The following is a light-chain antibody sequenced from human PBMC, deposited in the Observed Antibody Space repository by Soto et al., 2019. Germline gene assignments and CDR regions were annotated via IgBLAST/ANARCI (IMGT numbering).Light chain of an antibody. CDR1: RSISTW. V-gene: IGKV1-5*03. J-gene: IGKJ1*01. Sequence: DIQMTQSPSTLSASVGDRVTITGRASRSISTWLAWYQQKPGLAPKLLIYKASILESGVPSRFSGGGSGTEFTLTINSLQPDDFATYFCQQYNTYSTFGQGTKVDIK. CDR2: KAS. CDR3: QQYNTYST.